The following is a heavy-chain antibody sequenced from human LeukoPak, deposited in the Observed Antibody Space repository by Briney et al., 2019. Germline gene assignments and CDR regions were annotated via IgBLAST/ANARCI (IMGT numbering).Heavy chain of an antibody. V-gene: IGHV1-69*05. CDR2: IIPIFGTA. CDR1: GGTFSSYA. Sequence: SVKVSCKASGGTFSSYAISWVRQAPGQGLEWMGGIIPIFGTANYAQKFQGRVTITTDESTSTAYMELSSLRSGDTAVYYCASGGLAARLFDYWGQGTLVTVSS. D-gene: IGHD6-6*01. CDR3: ASGGLAARLFDY. J-gene: IGHJ4*02.